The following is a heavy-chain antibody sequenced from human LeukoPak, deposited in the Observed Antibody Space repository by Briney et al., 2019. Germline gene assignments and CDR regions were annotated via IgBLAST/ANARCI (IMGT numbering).Heavy chain of an antibody. CDR1: GFNFADYT. V-gene: IGHV3-43*01. D-gene: IGHD6-19*01. Sequence: GRSLRLSCAAPGFNFADYTMHCVRQPPGKGLEWVSPISWDGSTTYYADSVKGRFTISRDNSKDSLYLQMNSLRTEDTAFYYCAKKGVAVTSTGSYFDYWGQGTLVTVSS. CDR2: ISWDGSTT. J-gene: IGHJ4*02. CDR3: AKKGVAVTSTGSYFDY.